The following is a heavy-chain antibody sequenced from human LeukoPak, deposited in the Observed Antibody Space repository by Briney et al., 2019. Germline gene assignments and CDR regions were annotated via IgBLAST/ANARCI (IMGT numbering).Heavy chain of an antibody. D-gene: IGHD3-22*01. V-gene: IGHV4-59*01. CDR1: GDSISSSY. J-gene: IGHJ4*02. CDR2: VHYTGKT. CDR3: ARGDYDRSGSSNPFDS. Sequence: PSETLSLTCTVSGDSISSSYWSWIRQPPGKRLEWVGYVHYTGKTNYNPSLNNRATISVDMSKNQFSLTLTSVTVADTAMYYCARGDYDRSGSSNPFDSWGQGTLVTVSA.